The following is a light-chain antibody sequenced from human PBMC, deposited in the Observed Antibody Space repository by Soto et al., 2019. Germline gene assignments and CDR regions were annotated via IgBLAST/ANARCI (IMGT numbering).Light chain of an antibody. J-gene: IGLJ2*01. CDR2: GNS. Sequence: QSVRTQPPSVSGAPGHRVTSSCTGSSSNIGAGYDVHWYQQLPGTAPKLLINGNSNRPSGVPDRFSGSKSGTSASLAITGLQAEDEADYYCQSYDRSLSAVFGGATKLTVL. V-gene: IGLV1-40*01. CDR3: QSYDRSLSAV. CDR1: SSNIGAGYD.